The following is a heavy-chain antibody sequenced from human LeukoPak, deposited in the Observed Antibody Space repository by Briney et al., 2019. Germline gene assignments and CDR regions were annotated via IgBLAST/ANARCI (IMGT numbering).Heavy chain of an antibody. D-gene: IGHD5-18*01. CDR1: GYSFTSYG. CDR2: IDPSYSST. Sequence: GGSLKISCKGSGYSFTSYGSSWVRLVPGKGREWVGRIDPSYSSTNYSPSFQGHVTISADNSISTAYLQWSSLKASDTAMYYCARDSGYSYGPYDNWFDPWGQGTLVTVSS. CDR3: ARDSGYSYGPYDNWFDP. V-gene: IGHV5-10-1*01. J-gene: IGHJ5*02.